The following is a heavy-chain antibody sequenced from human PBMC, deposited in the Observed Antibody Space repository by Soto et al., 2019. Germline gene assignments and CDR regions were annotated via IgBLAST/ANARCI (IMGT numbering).Heavy chain of an antibody. J-gene: IGHJ6*02. V-gene: IGHV1-18*01. CDR3: ASFSIAAADPYGVDV. CDR1: GYTFTSYG. D-gene: IGHD6-13*01. Sequence: QVQLVQSGAEVKKPGASVKVSCKASGYTFTSYGFSWVRQAPGQGLEGAGWISAYNGNTNDAQKVQGRDTRTTDTATSTAYLELRSLSSDDTAVYYCASFSIAAADPYGVDVWGQGTTVTVSS. CDR2: ISAYNGNT.